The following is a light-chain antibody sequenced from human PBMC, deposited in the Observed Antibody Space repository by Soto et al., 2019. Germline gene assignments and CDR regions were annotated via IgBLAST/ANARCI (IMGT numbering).Light chain of an antibody. CDR1: SSDVGGYNY. CDR2: EVS. Sequence: QSVLTQPPSASGSPGQSVTISCTGTSSDVGGYNYVSWYQQHPGEAPKLMIYEVSKRPSGVPDRFSGSKSGNTASLTVSGLQAEDEADYYCSSYAGSTHYVFGTGTKLTVL. J-gene: IGLJ1*01. V-gene: IGLV2-8*01. CDR3: SSYAGSTHYV.